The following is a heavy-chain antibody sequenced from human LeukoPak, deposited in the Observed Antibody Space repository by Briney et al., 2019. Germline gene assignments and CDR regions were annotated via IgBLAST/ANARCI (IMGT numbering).Heavy chain of an antibody. J-gene: IGHJ6*02. CDR1: GFSFSNYW. CDR2: IKQDGSEK. V-gene: IGHV3-7*01. Sequence: GGSLRLSCAASGFSFSNYWMSWVRQAPGEGLEWVANIKQDGSEKYYVDSVKGRFTISRDNAKNSLDLQMNSLRAEDRAVYYCAKGRGMDVWGQGTTVTVSS. CDR3: AKGRGMDV.